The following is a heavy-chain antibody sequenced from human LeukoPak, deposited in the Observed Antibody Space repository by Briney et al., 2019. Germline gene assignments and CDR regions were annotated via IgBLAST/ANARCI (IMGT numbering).Heavy chain of an antibody. J-gene: IGHJ5*02. CDR1: GYTFTSYD. Sequence: ASVKVSCKASGYTFTSYDINWVRQATGQGLEWMGRMNPNSSNTGYAQKFQGRVTMTRNTSISTAYMELSSLRSEDTAVYYCARSGSRRGYSGYDGGWFDPWGQGTLVTVSS. CDR2: MNPNSSNT. D-gene: IGHD5-12*01. V-gene: IGHV1-8*01. CDR3: ARSGSRRGYSGYDGGWFDP.